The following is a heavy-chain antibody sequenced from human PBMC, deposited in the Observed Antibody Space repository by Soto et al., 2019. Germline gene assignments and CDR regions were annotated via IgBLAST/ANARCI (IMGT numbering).Heavy chain of an antibody. CDR2: ISGRGDNT. D-gene: IGHD2-2*01. Sequence: EVQLLQSGGGLVQPGGSLRLSCSASGITFSIYVMSWVRQAPGKGLEWVSAISGRGDNTYSADSVEGRFTISRDNSKKTLYLKMNSLRAEDTAIYWVVPSTILYMDVWGEGTTVTVSS. CDR1: GITFSIYV. CDR3: VPSTILYMDV. J-gene: IGHJ6*03. V-gene: IGHV3-23*01.